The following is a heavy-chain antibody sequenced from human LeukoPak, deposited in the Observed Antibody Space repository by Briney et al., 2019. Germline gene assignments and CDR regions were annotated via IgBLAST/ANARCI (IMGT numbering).Heavy chain of an antibody. Sequence: GGSLRLSCAASGFTFNDYYMSWIRQAPGKGLEWLSYINIGGTNTHYADSVKGRFTISRDNAKKSLYLEMNNLRAEDTAVYYCATDAAGFDTWGQGVLVTVSS. CDR3: ATDAAGFDT. CDR2: INIGGTNT. J-gene: IGHJ5*02. CDR1: GFTFNDYY. V-gene: IGHV3-11*01.